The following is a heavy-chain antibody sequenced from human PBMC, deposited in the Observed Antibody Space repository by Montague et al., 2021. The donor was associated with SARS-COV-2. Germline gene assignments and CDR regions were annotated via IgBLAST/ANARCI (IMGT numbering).Heavy chain of an antibody. D-gene: IGHD3-10*01. CDR3: ARGARQGYGFRLGSFDS. V-gene: IGHV4-34*01. CDR1: GGSFSGYY. Sequence: SETLSLTCAVYGGSFSGYYWNWIRQPPGKGLEWIGEINHSGSTNYNPSLKSRATMSVDTSKNQFSLKLSSVTAADTAVHYCARGARQGYGFRLGSFDSWGQGTLVTVSS. J-gene: IGHJ4*02. CDR2: INHSGST.